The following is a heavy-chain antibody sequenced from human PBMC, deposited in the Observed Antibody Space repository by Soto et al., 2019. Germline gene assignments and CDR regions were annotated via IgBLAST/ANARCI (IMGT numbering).Heavy chain of an antibody. CDR2: MNPNSGNT. D-gene: IGHD3-10*01. J-gene: IGHJ5*02. V-gene: IGHV1-8*01. CDR3: ARDRITMVRGAPGWFDP. Sequence: ASVKVSCKASGYTFTSYDINWVRQATGQGLEWMGWMNPNSGNTGYAQKFQGRVTMTRNTSISTVYMELSSLRSEDTAVYYCARDRITMVRGAPGWFDPWGQGTLVTVSS. CDR1: GYTFTSYD.